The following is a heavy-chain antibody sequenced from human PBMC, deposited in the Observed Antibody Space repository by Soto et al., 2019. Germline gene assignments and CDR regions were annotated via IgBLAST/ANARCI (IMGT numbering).Heavy chain of an antibody. CDR2: IIPIFGTA. CDR3: ARASRYCSSTSCYGDFQH. CDR1: GGTFSSYA. Sequence: SVKVSCKASGGTFSSYAISWVRQAPGQGLEWMGGIIPIFGTANYAQKFQGRVTITADKSTSTAYMELSSLRSEDTAVYYCARASRYCSSTSCYGDFQHWGQGTLVTVSS. J-gene: IGHJ1*01. D-gene: IGHD2-2*01. V-gene: IGHV1-69*06.